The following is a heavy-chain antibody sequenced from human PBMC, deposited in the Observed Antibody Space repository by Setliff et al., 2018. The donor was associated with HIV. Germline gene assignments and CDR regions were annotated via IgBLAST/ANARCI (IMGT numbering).Heavy chain of an antibody. D-gene: IGHD5-12*01. CDR3: ARVGHTRGYSGYDVYYYYMDV. CDR2: IMYNEGN. Sequence: PSETLSLTCSVSGGSISSHYWGWIRQPPGRGLEWIGYIMYNEGNNFNPSLKSRVTISVDTSKNELSLRLNSVTAADSAVYYCARVGHTRGYSGYDVYYYYMDVWGEGTTVTVSS. J-gene: IGHJ6*03. V-gene: IGHV4-59*11. CDR1: GGSISSHY.